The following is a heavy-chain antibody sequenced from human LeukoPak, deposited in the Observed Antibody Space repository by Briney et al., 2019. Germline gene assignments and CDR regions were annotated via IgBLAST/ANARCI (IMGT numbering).Heavy chain of an antibody. CDR1: RFAFDVYA. D-gene: IGHD3-3*01. CDR2: FTWDGIPT. Sequence: HPGGALRLSCVASRFAFDVYAMDWVRHPPGKGLEWVSFFTWDGIPTSYVDSVEGRFPISRDNSKISLYLQLDSLRVEDSALYYCARSGHYGIDLWGQGTMVTVSS. V-gene: IGHV3-43D*04. J-gene: IGHJ3*01. CDR3: ARSGHYGIDL.